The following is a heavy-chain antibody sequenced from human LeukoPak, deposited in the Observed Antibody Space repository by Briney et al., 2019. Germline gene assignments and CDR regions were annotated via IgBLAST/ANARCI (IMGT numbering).Heavy chain of an antibody. J-gene: IGHJ4*02. V-gene: IGHV3-23*01. D-gene: IGHD1-26*01. CDR3: AKAVVGATELFDY. Sequence: GGSLRLSCAASGFTFSSYAMSWVRQAPGKGPEWVSAISGSGGSTYYADSVKGRFTISRDNSKNTLYLQMNSLRAEDTAVYYCAKAVVGATELFDYWGQGTLVTVSS. CDR1: GFTFSSYA. CDR2: ISGSGGST.